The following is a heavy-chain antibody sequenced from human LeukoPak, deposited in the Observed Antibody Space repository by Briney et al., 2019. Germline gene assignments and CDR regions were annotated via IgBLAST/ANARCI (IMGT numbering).Heavy chain of an antibody. CDR2: IWFDGSNK. V-gene: IGHV3-33*01. Sequence: PGGSLRLSCAASGFTFSSYSMHWVRQAPGKGLEWVALIWFDGSNKYYADSVKGRFTISRDNSNNTLYLQMNSLRVKDTAVYYCARQTTVATDCWGQGTLVTVSS. CDR1: GFTFSSYS. D-gene: IGHD4-23*01. J-gene: IGHJ4*02. CDR3: ARQTTVATDC.